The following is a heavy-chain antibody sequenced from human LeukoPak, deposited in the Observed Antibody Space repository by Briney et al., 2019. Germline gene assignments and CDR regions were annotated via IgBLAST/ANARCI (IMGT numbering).Heavy chain of an antibody. CDR3: AKYRGAAVNSWHFDL. V-gene: IGHV3-23*01. CDR1: GFTFSSYA. Sequence: TGGSLRLSCAASGFTFSSYAMSWVRQAPGKGLEWVSGISGGGGSTYYADSVQGRFIISRDNSKNTLYLQMNSLRAEDTAVYYCAKYRGAAVNSWHFDLWGRGTLVTVSS. CDR2: ISGGGGST. J-gene: IGHJ2*01. D-gene: IGHD1-26*01.